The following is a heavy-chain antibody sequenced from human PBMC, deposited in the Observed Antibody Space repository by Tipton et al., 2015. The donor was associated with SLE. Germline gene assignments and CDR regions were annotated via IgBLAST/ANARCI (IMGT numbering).Heavy chain of an antibody. Sequence: TLSLTCTVSGGSIDYHYWSWIRQTPGKGVEYIGFIHYSGKTDSHPSLKSRVTMSVDTSKNQFSLRLSSVTTADTAVYYCAWGFLEMSDPWGPGTLVTVSS. V-gene: IGHV4-59*11. CDR2: IHYSGKT. CDR1: GGSIDYHY. J-gene: IGHJ5*02. D-gene: IGHD3-3*01. CDR3: AWGFLEMSDP.